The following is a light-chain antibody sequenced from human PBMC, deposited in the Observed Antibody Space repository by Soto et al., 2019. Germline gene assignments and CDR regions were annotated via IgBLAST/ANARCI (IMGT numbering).Light chain of an antibody. J-gene: IGKJ1*01. Sequence: DIQMTQSPSSLSASVGDRVTITCRASQSIITYLHWYQQKPGTAPKILIYATSNLQSGVPSRFSGSGSGTDFTLTINSLQPEDFATYYCQQYYSYHQTFGQGTKVDIK. CDR1: QSIITY. CDR3: QQYYSYHQT. V-gene: IGKV1-39*01. CDR2: ATS.